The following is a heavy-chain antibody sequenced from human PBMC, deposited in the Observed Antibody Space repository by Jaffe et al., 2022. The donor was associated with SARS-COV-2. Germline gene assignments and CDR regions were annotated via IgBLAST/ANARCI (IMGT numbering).Heavy chain of an antibody. CDR1: GGSISSSSYY. V-gene: IGHV4-39*01. Sequence: QLQLQESGPGLVKPSETLSLTCTVSGGSISSSSYYWGWIRQPPGKGLEWIGSIYYSGSTYYNPSLKSRVTISVDTSKNQFSLKLSSVTAADTAVYYCARRKVVAGYWYFDLWGRGTLVTVSS. J-gene: IGHJ2*01. CDR3: ARRKVVAGYWYFDL. CDR2: IYYSGST. D-gene: IGHD6-19*01.